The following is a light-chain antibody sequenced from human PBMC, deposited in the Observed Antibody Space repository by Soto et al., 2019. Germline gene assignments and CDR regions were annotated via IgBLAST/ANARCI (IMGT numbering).Light chain of an antibody. CDR2: GNS. V-gene: IGLV1-40*01. CDR1: SSSIGAGYD. CDR3: QSYDSSLSGVV. Sequence: QSVLTQPPSVSGAPGKRVTISCTGSSSSIGAGYDVHWYQQLPGTAPKLLIYGNSNRPSGVPDRFSGSKSGTSASLAITGLQAEDEAYYYCQSYDSSLSGVVFGGGTKLTVL. J-gene: IGLJ2*01.